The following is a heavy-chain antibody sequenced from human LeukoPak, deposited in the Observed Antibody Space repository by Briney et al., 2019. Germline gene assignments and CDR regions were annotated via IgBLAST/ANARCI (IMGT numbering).Heavy chain of an antibody. CDR2: INPSGGST. J-gene: IGHJ4*02. CDR3: ARAPPGYYGWGRLFDS. CDR1: GYTFTSYY. V-gene: IGHV1-46*01. Sequence: ASVKVSCKASGYTFTSYYMHWVRQAPGQGLEWMGIINPSGGSTSYAQKFQGRVTMTRDTSTSTVYMELSSLRSEDTAVYYCARAPPGYYGWGRLFDSWARGTLVTVSS. D-gene: IGHD3-10*01.